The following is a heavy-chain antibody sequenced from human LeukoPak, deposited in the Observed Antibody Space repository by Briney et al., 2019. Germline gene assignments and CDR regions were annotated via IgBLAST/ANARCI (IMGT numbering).Heavy chain of an antibody. Sequence: ASVKVSCKASGYTVTSYGITWVRQAPGQGLEWMGWINTYNGNTNYAQKLQGRVTMTTDTSTSTAYMELRSLTSDDTAVYYCARDAATRFHYWFDPWGQGTVSPSPQ. CDR3: ARDAATRFHYWFDP. CDR1: GYTVTSYG. V-gene: IGHV1-18*01. D-gene: IGHD6-6*01. CDR2: INTYNGNT. J-gene: IGHJ5*02.